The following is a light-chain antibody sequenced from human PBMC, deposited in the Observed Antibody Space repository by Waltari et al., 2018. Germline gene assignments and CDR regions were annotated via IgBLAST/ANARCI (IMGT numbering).Light chain of an antibody. CDR2: KAS. CDR3: QQYNSYSLLS. CDR1: QSISKW. V-gene: IGKV1-5*03. J-gene: IGKJ4*01. Sequence: ASVGDRVIFSCRASQSISKWLAGYQQKPGKAPKLLIYKASTLESGVPSRFSRSGSGTEFTLTISSLQPDDSATYYCQQYNSYSLLSFGGGTKVEIK.